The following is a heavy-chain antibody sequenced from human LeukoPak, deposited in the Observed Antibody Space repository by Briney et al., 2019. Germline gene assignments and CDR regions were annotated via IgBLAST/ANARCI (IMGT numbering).Heavy chain of an antibody. CDR3: ARALRRDSYYAIIVDY. CDR2: ISYDGTNQ. V-gene: IGHV3-30-3*01. D-gene: IGHD4-11*01. J-gene: IGHJ4*02. Sequence: GGSLRLSCAVSGFTFSSYSMHWVIQAPGKGLEWVAVISYDGTNQFYADSMKGRFTISRDNFRNTLHLHMDSLRAEDTGVYYCARALRRDSYYAIIVDYWGQGTLVTVSS. CDR1: GFTFSSYS.